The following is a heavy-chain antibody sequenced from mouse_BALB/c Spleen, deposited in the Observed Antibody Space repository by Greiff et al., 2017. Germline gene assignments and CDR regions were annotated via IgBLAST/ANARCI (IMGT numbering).Heavy chain of an antibody. V-gene: IGHV1S81*02. Sequence: QVQLQQSGAELVKPGASVKLSCKASGYTFTSYYMYWVKQRPGQGLEWIGEINPSNGGTNFNEKFKSKATLTVDKSSSTAYMQLSSLTSEDSAVYYCTRGYGNYVWYFDVWGAGTTVTVSS. CDR3: TRGYGNYVWYFDV. CDR1: GYTFTSYY. J-gene: IGHJ1*01. D-gene: IGHD2-10*02. CDR2: INPSNGGT.